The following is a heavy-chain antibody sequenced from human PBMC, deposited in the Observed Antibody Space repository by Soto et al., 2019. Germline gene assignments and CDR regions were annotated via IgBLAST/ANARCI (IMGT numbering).Heavy chain of an antibody. Sequence: EVQLVESGGGPGQPGGSLRLSCVASGFTFSDYSMNWVRQAPGKGLEWVSSISRRSDYIYYADSVKGRFTVSRDDAKNSLYLQMGSLRAEDTAIYYCSRGPSYCSGGSCYSEYWGQGTLVTVSS. J-gene: IGHJ4*02. V-gene: IGHV3-21*01. CDR2: ISRRSDYI. CDR1: GFTFSDYS. D-gene: IGHD2-15*01. CDR3: SRGPSYCSGGSCYSEY.